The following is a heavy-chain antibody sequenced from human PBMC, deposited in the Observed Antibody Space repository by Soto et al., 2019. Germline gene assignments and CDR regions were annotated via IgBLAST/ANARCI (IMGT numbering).Heavy chain of an antibody. CDR1: GFSISSYY. J-gene: IGHJ4*02. Sequence: SETLSLTCPFSGFSISSYYWSWIRQPPGKGLEWIGYIYYSGSTNYNPSLKSRVTISVDTSKNQFSLKLSSVTAADTAVYYCARLRFLEWLALDYWGQGTLVTVSS. D-gene: IGHD3-3*01. V-gene: IGHV4-59*01. CDR2: IYYSGST. CDR3: ARLRFLEWLALDY.